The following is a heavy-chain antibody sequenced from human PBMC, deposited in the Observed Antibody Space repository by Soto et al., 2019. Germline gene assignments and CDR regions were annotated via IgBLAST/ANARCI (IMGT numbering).Heavy chain of an antibody. D-gene: IGHD6-6*01. Sequence: VKVSCKASGGSFSSYAISWVRQAPGQGLEWMGGIIPIFGTPSYAQKFQGRVTITADESTSTAYMELSSLRSEDAAVYYCAREYRSSSGRFDNWGQGTLVTVSS. CDR1: GGSFSSYA. CDR3: AREYRSSSGRFDN. CDR2: IIPIFGTP. V-gene: IGHV1-69*13. J-gene: IGHJ4*02.